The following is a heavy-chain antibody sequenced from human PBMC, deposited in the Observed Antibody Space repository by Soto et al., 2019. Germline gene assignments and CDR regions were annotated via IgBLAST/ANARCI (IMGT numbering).Heavy chain of an antibody. J-gene: IGHJ4*02. Sequence: GWSMRLSCASSVFTFSSYSMNWVRQAPGKGLEWVSSISSSSSYIYYADSVKGRFTISRDNAKNSLYLQMNSLRAEDTAVYYCARDETYGSGTVDYWGQGTLVTVSS. CDR3: ARDETYGSGTVDY. V-gene: IGHV3-21*01. D-gene: IGHD3-10*01. CDR1: VFTFSSYS. CDR2: ISSSSSYI.